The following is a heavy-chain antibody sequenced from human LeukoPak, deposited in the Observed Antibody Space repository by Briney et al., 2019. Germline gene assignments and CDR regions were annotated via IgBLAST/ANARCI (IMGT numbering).Heavy chain of an antibody. J-gene: IGHJ4*02. CDR2: IYYSGST. CDR1: GGSISSYY. CDR3: ARTLYYYDSSGYSYYFDY. D-gene: IGHD3-22*01. V-gene: IGHV4-59*01. Sequence: SETLSLTCTVSGGSISSYYWSWIRQPPGKGLEWLGYIYYSGSTNYNPSLKSRVTISVDTSKNQFSLKLSSVTAADTAVYYCARTLYYYDSSGYSYYFDYWGQGTLVTVSS.